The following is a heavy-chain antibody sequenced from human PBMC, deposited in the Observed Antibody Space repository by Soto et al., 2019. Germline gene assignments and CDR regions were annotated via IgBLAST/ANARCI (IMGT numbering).Heavy chain of an antibody. CDR1: GFTFTNYW. CDR2: INSDGTRT. J-gene: IGHJ5*02. V-gene: IGHV3-74*01. CDR3: ARVATGSYNWFDP. Sequence: EVQLVESGGGLVQPGGSLRLSCEASGFTFTNYWMHWVRQAPGKGLEWVSRINSDGTRTTYADSVKGRFTISRDNAKNTLYLQMNSLRAEDTAVYYCARVATGSYNWFDPWGQGTLVTVPS. D-gene: IGHD1-26*01.